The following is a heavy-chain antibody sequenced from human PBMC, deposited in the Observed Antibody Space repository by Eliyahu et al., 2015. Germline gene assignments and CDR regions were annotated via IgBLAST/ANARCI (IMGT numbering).Heavy chain of an antibody. CDR1: GGSFSGYY. J-gene: IGHJ2*01. CDR2: INHSSVT. V-gene: IGHV4-34*01. CDR3: ARIMTSATTSNWYFDL. D-gene: IGHD4-11*01. Sequence: QVQLQQWGAGLLKPSETLSLTCAVYGGSFSGYYWSWIRQPPGRGLEWIGEINHSSVTTPNPSLKSRVTILVDTSKNQFSLKLNSVTAADTAVYYCARIMTSATTSNWYFDLWGRGTLATVSS.